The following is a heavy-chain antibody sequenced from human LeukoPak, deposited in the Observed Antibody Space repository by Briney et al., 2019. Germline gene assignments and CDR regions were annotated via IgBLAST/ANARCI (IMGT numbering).Heavy chain of an antibody. V-gene: IGHV1-69*04. J-gene: IGHJ5*02. CDR3: ARGDSFTWFDP. CDR1: GGTFSSYA. Sequence: GASVKVSCKASGGTFSSYAISWVRQAPGQGLEWMGRIIPILGMANYAQKFQGRVTITADKSTSTAYMELSSLRSEDTAVYYCARGDSFTWFDPWGQGTLVTVSS. D-gene: IGHD5-18*01. CDR2: IIPILGMA.